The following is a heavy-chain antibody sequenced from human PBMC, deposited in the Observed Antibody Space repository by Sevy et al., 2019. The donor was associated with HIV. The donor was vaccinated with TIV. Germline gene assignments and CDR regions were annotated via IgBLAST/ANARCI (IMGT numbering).Heavy chain of an antibody. V-gene: IGHV3-7*03. D-gene: IGHD1-26*01. J-gene: IGHJ4*02. CDR3: ARRILGGTRYFDY. Sequence: GGSLRLSCAASGFTFSNYWMTWVRQAPGKGLEWVASIKHDGSEKYYMDSMKGRFTISRDNAKNSLDLQMNSLRAEDTAIYYCARRILGGTRYFDYWGQGTLVTVSS. CDR1: GFTFSNYW. CDR2: IKHDGSEK.